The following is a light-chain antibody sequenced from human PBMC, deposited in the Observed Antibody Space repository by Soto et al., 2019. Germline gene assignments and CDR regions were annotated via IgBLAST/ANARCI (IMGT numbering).Light chain of an antibody. CDR1: QAIDSW. Sequence: DLQMTQTPSSVFASVGDRVTITCRASQAIDSWLAWYQQKPGEAPKLLIFTGSLLHSGVPPRFSGSGSGTDFTLTISSLQPEDFATYYCQQTLSFPPTFAQGAKVDI. V-gene: IGKV1-12*01. J-gene: IGKJ1*01. CDR3: QQTLSFPPT. CDR2: TGS.